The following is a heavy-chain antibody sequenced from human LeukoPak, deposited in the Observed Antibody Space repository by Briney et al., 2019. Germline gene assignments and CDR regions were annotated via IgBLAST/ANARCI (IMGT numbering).Heavy chain of an antibody. CDR2: ISGSGDNT. V-gene: IGHV3-23*01. J-gene: IGHJ4*02. D-gene: IGHD5-12*01. Sequence: GALRLSCAASGLSFSSYAMSWVRQDPGKGLEWVSSISGSGDNTYYAESGKGRFTISRDNSKNTLFLQMNSLRAEDTAVFYCAKRSGYTTGLFFYFWVQGTLVTVSS. CDR1: GLSFSSYA. CDR3: AKRSGYTTGLFFYF.